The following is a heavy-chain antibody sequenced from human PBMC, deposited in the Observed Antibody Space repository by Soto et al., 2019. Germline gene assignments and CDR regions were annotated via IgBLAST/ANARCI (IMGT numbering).Heavy chain of an antibody. J-gene: IGHJ4*02. Sequence: QLQLQESGPGLVKPSEPLSLTCTVSGGAISSSSYYWGWLRQPPGNGLEWIGSVYYSGSTYYNPSRKSRATISVDTSTNQFARKLGAVTAADTAVYYCAGNVLWFGELVYLDYWGQGTMVTVSS. CDR3: AGNVLWFGELVYLDY. CDR1: GGAISSSSYY. D-gene: IGHD3-10*01. CDR2: VYYSGST. V-gene: IGHV4-39*01.